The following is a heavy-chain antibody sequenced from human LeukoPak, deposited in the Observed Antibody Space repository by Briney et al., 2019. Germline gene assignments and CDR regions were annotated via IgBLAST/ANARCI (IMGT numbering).Heavy chain of an antibody. D-gene: IGHD2-2*01. CDR1: GFTFSSYS. V-gene: IGHV3-21*01. Sequence: GGSLRLSCAASGFTFSSYSMNWVRQAPGKGLEWVSSISSISTYIYYADSVKGRFTISRDNAKNSLYLQMNSLRAEDTAVYYCARGDIVVVPAATDYWGQGALVTVSS. CDR2: ISSISTYI. CDR3: ARGDIVVVPAATDY. J-gene: IGHJ4*02.